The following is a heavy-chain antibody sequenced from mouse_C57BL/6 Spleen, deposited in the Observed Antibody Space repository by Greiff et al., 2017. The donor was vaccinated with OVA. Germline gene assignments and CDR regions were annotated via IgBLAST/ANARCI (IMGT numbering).Heavy chain of an antibody. CDR1: GFTFSSYA. CDR2: ISSGGDYI. J-gene: IGHJ2*01. CDR3: TRTGREWYYFDY. V-gene: IGHV5-9-1*02. Sequence: EVQLVESGEGLVKPGGSLKLSCAASGFTFSSYAMSWVRQTPEKRLEWVAYISSGGDYIYYADTVKGRFTISRDNARNTLYLQMSSLKSEDTAMYYCTRTGREWYYFDYWGQGTTLTVSS. D-gene: IGHD4-1*01.